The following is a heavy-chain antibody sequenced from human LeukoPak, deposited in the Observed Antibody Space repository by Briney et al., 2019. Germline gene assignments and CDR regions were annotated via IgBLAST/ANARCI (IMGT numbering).Heavy chain of an antibody. J-gene: IGHJ4*02. CDR1: GYSISSGLY. CDR2: FHHIGST. D-gene: IGHD5-24*01. Sequence: LETLSLTCSVPGYSISSGLYWAWTRQPPGKGLGWIGSFHHIGSTPYNPSLNSRVSISVETSKNQLSLKLSSVTAANTAVYYCARREGYNFDYWGQGTLVTVSS. CDR3: ARREGYNFDY. V-gene: IGHV4-38-2*02.